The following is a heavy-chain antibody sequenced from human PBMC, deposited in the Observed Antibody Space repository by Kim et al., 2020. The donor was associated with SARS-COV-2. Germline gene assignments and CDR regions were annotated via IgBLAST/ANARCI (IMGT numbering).Heavy chain of an antibody. Sequence: ASVKVSCKASGYTFTTYDINWVRQATGQGLEWMGWMNPKSGNTGYAQKFQGRVTMTRNTSISTAYMELSSLRSEDTAVYYCARGRLNYDYVWGSYLDQENTPLGYFFDYWGQGTLVTVSS. CDR3: ARGRLNYDYVWGSYLDQENTPLGYFFDY. D-gene: IGHD3-16*02. CDR2: MNPKSGNT. CDR1: GYTFTTYD. V-gene: IGHV1-8*01. J-gene: IGHJ4*02.